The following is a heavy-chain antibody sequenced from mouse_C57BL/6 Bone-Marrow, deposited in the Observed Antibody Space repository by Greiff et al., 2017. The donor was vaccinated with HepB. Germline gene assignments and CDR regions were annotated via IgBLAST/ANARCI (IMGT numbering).Heavy chain of an antibody. CDR2: IRLKSDNYAT. Sequence: EVQGVESGGGLVQPGGSMKLSCVASGFTFSNYWMNWVRQSPEKGLEWVAQIRLKSDNYATHYAESVKGRFTISRDDSKSSVYLQMNNLRAEDTGIDYCTGGTTVVEYYFDYWGQGTTLTVSS. CDR1: GFTFSNYW. D-gene: IGHD1-1*01. V-gene: IGHV6-3*01. J-gene: IGHJ2*01. CDR3: TGGTTVVEYYFDY.